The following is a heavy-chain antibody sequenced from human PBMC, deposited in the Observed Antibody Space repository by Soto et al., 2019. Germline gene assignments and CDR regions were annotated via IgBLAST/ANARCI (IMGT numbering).Heavy chain of an antibody. CDR3: AKDIMPRATSDY. Sequence: GGSLRLSCAASGFTFSNYAMSWVRQAPGKGLEWISIITSAGATYYADSVKGRFTISRDNSKNTLYLQMNSLRAEDTALYYCAKDIMPRATSDYWGQGTRVTVSS. CDR1: GFTFSNYA. J-gene: IGHJ4*02. V-gene: IGHV3-23*01. CDR2: ITSAGAT. D-gene: IGHD1-20*01.